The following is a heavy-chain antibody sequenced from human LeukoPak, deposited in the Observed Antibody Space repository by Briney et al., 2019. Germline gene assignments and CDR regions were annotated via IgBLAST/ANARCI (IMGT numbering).Heavy chain of an antibody. CDR3: ARVVVAATLYYFDY. D-gene: IGHD2-15*01. CDR2: ISYDGSNK. V-gene: IGHV3-30-3*01. J-gene: IGHJ4*02. Sequence: GGSLRLSCAASGLTFSNYWMDWVRQAPGKGLEWVAVISYDGSNKYYADSVKGRFTISRDNSKNTLYLQMNSLRAEHTAVYYCARVVVAATLYYFDYWGQGTLVTVSS. CDR1: GLTFSNYW.